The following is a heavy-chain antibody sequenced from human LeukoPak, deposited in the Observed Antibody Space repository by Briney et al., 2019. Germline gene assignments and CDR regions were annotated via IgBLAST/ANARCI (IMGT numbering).Heavy chain of an antibody. D-gene: IGHD6-6*01. CDR1: GYVFTSYG. Sequence: ASVKVSCKTSGYVFTSYGIGWVRQAPGQGLEWMGWISAYKGNTNYAQKFKGRVTMTTDTSTRTVYLELRSLRVDDTAMYCCASDRSLPPSCISARPMGYWCQGTLVTVSS. J-gene: IGHJ4*02. V-gene: IGHV1-18*01. CDR2: ISAYKGNT. CDR3: ASDRSLPPSCISARPMGY.